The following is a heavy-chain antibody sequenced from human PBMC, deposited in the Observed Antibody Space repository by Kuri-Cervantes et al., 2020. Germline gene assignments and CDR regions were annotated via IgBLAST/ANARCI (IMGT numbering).Heavy chain of an antibody. Sequence: GESLKISCAASGFTFSSYWMHWVRQAPGKGLEWVSSISSSSSYIYYADSVKGRFTISRDNAKNSLYLQMNSLRAEDTAVYYCARGRTTVPYYYYGMDVWGQGTTVTVSS. CDR3: ARGRTTVPYYYYGMDV. CDR2: ISSSSSYI. CDR1: GFTFSSYW. J-gene: IGHJ6*02. V-gene: IGHV3-21*01. D-gene: IGHD4-17*01.